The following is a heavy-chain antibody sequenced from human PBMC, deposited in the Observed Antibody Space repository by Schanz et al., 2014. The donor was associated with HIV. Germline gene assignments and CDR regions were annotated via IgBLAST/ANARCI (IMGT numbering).Heavy chain of an antibody. Sequence: QVQLVQSGTEVAQPGASVKVSCKASGYTFSRSAISWVRQAPGQGLEWMGIINPSGVSTTYAQKFQGRVTMTRVTMTRDTSTSTVYMELSSLRSEDTAVYYCAREYGDYGSGRSFGMDVWGQGTTVTVSS. V-gene: IGHV1-46*01. D-gene: IGHD3-10*01. CDR3: AREYGDYGSGRSFGMDV. CDR1: GYTFSRSA. J-gene: IGHJ6*02. CDR2: INPSGVST.